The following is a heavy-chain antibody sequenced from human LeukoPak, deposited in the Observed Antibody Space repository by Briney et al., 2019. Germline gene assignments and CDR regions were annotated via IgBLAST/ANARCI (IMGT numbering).Heavy chain of an antibody. CDR3: ARDLVGATTRRFDY. J-gene: IGHJ4*02. CDR2: ISSSSSYI. V-gene: IGHV3-21*01. Sequence: GGSLRLSCAASGFTFSSYSMNWVRQAPGKGLEWVSSISSSSSYIYYADSVKGRFTISRDNAKNSLYLQMNSLRAEDTAVYYCARDLVGATTRRFDYWGQGTLVTVPS. CDR1: GFTFSSYS. D-gene: IGHD1-26*01.